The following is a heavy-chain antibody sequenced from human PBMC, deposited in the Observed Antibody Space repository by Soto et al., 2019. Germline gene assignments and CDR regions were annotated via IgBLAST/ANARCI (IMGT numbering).Heavy chain of an antibody. CDR2: ISAYNGNT. J-gene: IGHJ6*02. D-gene: IGHD3-3*01. CDR3: ARDIDLEWLPVIGEYYYYGMDV. CDR1: GYTFTSYG. V-gene: IGHV1-18*01. Sequence: QVQLVQSGAEVKKPGASVKVSCKASGYTFTSYGISWVRQAPGQGLEWMGWISAYNGNTNYAQKLQGRVTMTTDTSTGTAYMELRRLRSDDTALYYCARDIDLEWLPVIGEYYYYGMDVWGQGTTVTVSS.